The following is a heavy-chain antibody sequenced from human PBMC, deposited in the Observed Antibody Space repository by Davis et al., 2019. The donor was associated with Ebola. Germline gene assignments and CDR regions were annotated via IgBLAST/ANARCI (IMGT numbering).Heavy chain of an antibody. V-gene: IGHV3-21*04. CDR3: AKDGYGSGSYFPYYFDY. CDR1: RFTFSSYS. J-gene: IGHJ4*02. D-gene: IGHD3-10*01. CDR2: ISSSSSYI. Sequence: GESLKISCAASRFTFSSYSMNWVRQAPGKGLEWVSSISSSSSYIYYADSVKGRFTISRDNSENTVYLQMNSLRAEDTAVYYCAKDGYGSGSYFPYYFDYWGQGTLVTVSS.